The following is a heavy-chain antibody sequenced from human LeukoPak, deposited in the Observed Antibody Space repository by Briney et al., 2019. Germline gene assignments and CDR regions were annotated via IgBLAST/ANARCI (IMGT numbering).Heavy chain of an antibody. J-gene: IGHJ4*02. Sequence: SETLSLTCTVSGDSISSYYWSWIRQPPGKGLEWIGYIYYSGSTNYNPSLKSRAIISLDTSKNQFSLKLSSVTAADTAVYYCARVNINNWHSCDYWGQGTLVTVSS. V-gene: IGHV4-59*01. D-gene: IGHD1-1*01. CDR2: IYYSGST. CDR3: ARVNINNWHSCDY. CDR1: GDSISSYY.